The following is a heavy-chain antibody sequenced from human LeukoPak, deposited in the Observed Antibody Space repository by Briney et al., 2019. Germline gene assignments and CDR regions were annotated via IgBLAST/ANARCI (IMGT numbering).Heavy chain of an antibody. D-gene: IGHD1-7*01. J-gene: IGHJ5*02. Sequence: ASVKVPCKASGYTFTDYYIHWVRQAPGQGLEWMGWINPNSGATDYAQKFQGRVTMTRDTSISTAYMELSRLTSDDTAVFYCARVAGTDNWNYVGWFDPWGQGTLVTVSP. CDR2: INPNSGAT. CDR1: GYTFTDYY. V-gene: IGHV1-2*02. CDR3: ARVAGTDNWNYVGWFDP.